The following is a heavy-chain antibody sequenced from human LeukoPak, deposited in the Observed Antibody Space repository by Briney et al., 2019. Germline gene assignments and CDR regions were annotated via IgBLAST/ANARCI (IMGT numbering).Heavy chain of an antibody. Sequence: ASVKVSCKASGYTFTGYYMHWVRQAPGQGLEWMGWINPNSGGTNYAQKFQGRVTMTRDTSISTAYMELSRLRSDDTAVYYCARIGDCDILIVSDGYYFDYWGQGTLVTVSS. CDR2: INPNSGGT. CDR1: GYTFTGYY. CDR3: ARIGDCDILIVSDGYYFDY. V-gene: IGHV1-2*02. J-gene: IGHJ4*02. D-gene: IGHD3-9*01.